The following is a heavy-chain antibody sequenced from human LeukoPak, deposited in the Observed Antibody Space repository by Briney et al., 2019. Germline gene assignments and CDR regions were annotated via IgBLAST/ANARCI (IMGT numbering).Heavy chain of an antibody. CDR2: IKWNGGST. CDR3: ARDGGDCSGDSCYVDY. Sequence: GGSLRLSCVASGFTFDDHGMSWVRQAPGKGPEWVSGIKWNGGSTGYADSVKGRFTISRDNAKNSLHLQMNSLRAEDTALYYCARDGGDCSGDSCYVDYWGQGTLVTVSS. V-gene: IGHV3-20*04. D-gene: IGHD2-15*01. J-gene: IGHJ4*02. CDR1: GFTFDDHG.